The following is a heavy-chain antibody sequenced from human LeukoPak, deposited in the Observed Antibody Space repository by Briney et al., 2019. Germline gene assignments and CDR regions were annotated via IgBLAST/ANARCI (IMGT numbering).Heavy chain of an antibody. J-gene: IGHJ3*02. CDR3: ARDLHCSSTGCYTGSSFDI. V-gene: IGHV4-30-4*08. CDR1: GGSISSGDYY. CDR2: IYYSGST. D-gene: IGHD2-2*02. Sequence: KASETLSLTCTVSGGSISSGDYYWSWIRQPPGKGLEWIGYIYYSGSTYYNPSLKSRVTISVDTSKNQFSLKLSSVTAADTAVYYCARDLHCSSTGCYTGSSFDIWGQGTMVTVSS.